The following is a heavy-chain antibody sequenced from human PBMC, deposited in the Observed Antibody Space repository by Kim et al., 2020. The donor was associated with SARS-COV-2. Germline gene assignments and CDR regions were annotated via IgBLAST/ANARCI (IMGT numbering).Heavy chain of an antibody. J-gene: IGHJ5*02. Sequence: SETLSLTCAVYGGSFSGYYWSWIRQPPGKGLGWIGEINHSGSTNYNPSLKSRVTISVDTSKNQFSLKLSSVTAADTAVYYCARGLRGGGALWLRFGRGWFDPWGQGTLVTVSS. D-gene: IGHD5-12*01. CDR3: ARGLRGGGALWLRFGRGWFDP. V-gene: IGHV4-34*01. CDR2: INHSGST. CDR1: GGSFSGYY.